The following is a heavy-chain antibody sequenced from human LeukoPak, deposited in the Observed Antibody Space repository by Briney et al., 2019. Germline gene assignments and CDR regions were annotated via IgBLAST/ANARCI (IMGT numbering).Heavy chain of an antibody. CDR2: INPNSGDI. CDR3: ARDYCGGDCFPDY. V-gene: IGHV1-2*06. D-gene: IGHD2-21*02. CDR1: GYTFTGYY. J-gene: IGHJ4*02. Sequence: ASVEVSCKASGYTFTGYYVHWVRQAPGQGLEWMGRINPNSGDINYAQKFQGRVTMTRDTSISTAYMELSRLRSDDTAVYYCARDYCGGDCFPDYWGQGTLVTVSS.